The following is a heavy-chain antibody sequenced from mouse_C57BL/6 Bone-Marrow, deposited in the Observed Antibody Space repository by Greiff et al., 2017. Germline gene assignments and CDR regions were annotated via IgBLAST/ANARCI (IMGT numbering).Heavy chain of an antibody. CDR3: THYGSSFYWYFDV. V-gene: IGHV1-5*01. D-gene: IGHD1-1*01. Sequence: QLQQSGTVLARPGASVKMSCKTSGYTFTSYWMHWVKQRPGQGLEWIGAIYPGNSDTSYNQKFKGKAKLTAVTSASTAYMELSSLTNEDSAVYYCTHYGSSFYWYFDVWGTGTTVTVSS. J-gene: IGHJ1*03. CDR1: GYTFTSYW. CDR2: IYPGNSDT.